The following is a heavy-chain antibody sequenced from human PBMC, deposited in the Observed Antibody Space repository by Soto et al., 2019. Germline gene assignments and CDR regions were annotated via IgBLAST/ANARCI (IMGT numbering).Heavy chain of an antibody. J-gene: IGHJ6*02. CDR3: ARDFFYYGMDV. CDR1: GFTFSSYG. CDR2: IWYDGSNK. V-gene: IGHV3-33*01. Sequence: GGSLRLSCAASGFTFSSYGMHWVRQAPGKGLEWVAVIWYDGSNKYYADSVKGRFTISRDNSKNTLYLQMNGLRAEDTAVYYCARDFFYYGMDVWGQGTTVTVSS.